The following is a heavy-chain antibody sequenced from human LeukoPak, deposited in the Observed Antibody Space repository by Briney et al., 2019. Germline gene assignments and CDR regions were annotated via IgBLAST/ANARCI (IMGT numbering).Heavy chain of an antibody. CDR3: AKAPVLRGYYGMDV. D-gene: IGHD2-8*02. CDR2: ISAYNGNT. CDR1: GYTFTSYG. J-gene: IGHJ6*02. V-gene: IGHV1-18*01. Sequence: GASVKVSCKASGYTFTSYGINWVRQAPGQGLEWMGWISAYNGNTNYAQKFQGRVTMTTDTSTRTAYMELRSLRSDDTAVYYCAKAPVLRGYYGMDVWGQGTTVTVSS.